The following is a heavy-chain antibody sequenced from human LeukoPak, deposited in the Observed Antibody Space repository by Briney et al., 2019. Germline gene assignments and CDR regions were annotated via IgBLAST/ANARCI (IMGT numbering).Heavy chain of an antibody. CDR2: ISWNSGSI. CDR3: AKDASDYGSGSSTDY. Sequence: HPGGSLRLSCAASGFTFDDYAMHWVRQAPGKGLEWVSGISWNSGSIGYADSVKGRFTIPRDNAKNSLYLQMNSLRAEDTALYYCAKDASDYGSGSSTDYWGQGTLVTVSS. D-gene: IGHD3-10*01. J-gene: IGHJ4*02. CDR1: GFTFDDYA. V-gene: IGHV3-9*01.